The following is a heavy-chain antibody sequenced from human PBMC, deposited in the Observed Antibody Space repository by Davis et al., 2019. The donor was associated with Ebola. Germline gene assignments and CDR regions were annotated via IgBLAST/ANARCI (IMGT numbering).Heavy chain of an antibody. Sequence: PSETLSLTCAVYGGSFRGYYWRWIRQPPGKGLEWIGEINHSGSTHYNPFLKSRVTISVDTSKNQFSLKLSSVTAADTAVYYCARSPKAVAGTCWFDPWGQGTLVTVSS. D-gene: IGHD6-19*01. CDR3: ARSPKAVAGTCWFDP. CDR1: GGSFRGYY. CDR2: INHSGST. J-gene: IGHJ5*02. V-gene: IGHV4-34*01.